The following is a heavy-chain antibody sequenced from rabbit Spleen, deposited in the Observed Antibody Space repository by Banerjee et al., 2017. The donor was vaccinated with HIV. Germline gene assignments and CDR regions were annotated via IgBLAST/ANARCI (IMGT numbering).Heavy chain of an antibody. D-gene: IGHD3-1*01. V-gene: IGHV1S45*01. Sequence: QEQLEESGGDLVQPEGSLTLTCKASGFSFDYKNVICWVRQAPGKGLEWIACINSDTGKNVYATWAKGRFTISRTSSTTVTLQMTSLTVADTASYFCARDLPGVIGWNFGFWGQGTLVTVS. CDR1: GFSFDYKNV. J-gene: IGHJ3*01. CDR3: ARDLPGVIGWNFGF. CDR2: INSDTGKN.